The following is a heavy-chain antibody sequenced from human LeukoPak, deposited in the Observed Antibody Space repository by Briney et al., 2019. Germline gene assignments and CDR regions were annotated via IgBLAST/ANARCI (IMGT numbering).Heavy chain of an antibody. J-gene: IGHJ4*02. V-gene: IGHV3-66*01. CDR3: ARDRNFSYFDY. CDR1: GFTVSSNY. CDR2: IYSGGST. D-gene: IGHD2/OR15-2a*01. Sequence: GSLRLSCAASGFTVSSNYMSWVRPAPGKGLEGVSVIYSGGSTYFADSVKGRFTISRDNSKNTLYLQMNSLRAEDTAVYYCARDRNFSYFDYWGQGTLVTVSS.